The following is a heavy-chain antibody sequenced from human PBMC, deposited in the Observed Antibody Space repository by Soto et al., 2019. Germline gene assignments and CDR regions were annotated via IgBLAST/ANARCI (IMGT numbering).Heavy chain of an antibody. J-gene: IGHJ4*02. D-gene: IGHD2-2*01. V-gene: IGHV3-23*01. CDR3: AKDRDYPRDQFHY. CDR1: GFTFTYYA. CDR2: ISANGQGI. Sequence: EVQLLESGGGLVQPGGSLRLSCTASGFTFTYYAFSWVRQAPGKGLEWVSAISANGQGIYYADSVRGRFTISRDNSKNTVFVHMDSLRAEDTAVYYCAKDRDYPRDQFHYWGQGTLVTVSS.